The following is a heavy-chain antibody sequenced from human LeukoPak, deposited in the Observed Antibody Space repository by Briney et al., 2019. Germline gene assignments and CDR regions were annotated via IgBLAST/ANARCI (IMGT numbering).Heavy chain of an antibody. D-gene: IGHD4-23*01. CDR2: IWSDGSNK. CDR1: GFTFSSYD. CDR3: ARDYHRSGGGYSAIDY. V-gene: IGHV3-33*01. J-gene: IGHJ4*02. Sequence: PGRSLRLSCAASGFTFSSYDMHWVRQAPGRGLEWVALIWSDGSNKYYADSVKGRFTISRDNSKNTLYLQMNSLRAEDTAVYYCARDYHRSGGGYSAIDYWGQGTRVTVSS.